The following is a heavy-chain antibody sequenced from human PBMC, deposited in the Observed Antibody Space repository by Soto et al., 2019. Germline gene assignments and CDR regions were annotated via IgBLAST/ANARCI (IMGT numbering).Heavy chain of an antibody. CDR1: GFTFRSYG. J-gene: IGHJ3*01. CDR2: ISSGSGDI. D-gene: IGHD3-3*01. CDR3: AKRAPFGVFEGRAFDV. Sequence: VSLRLSCEASGFTFRSYGMTWVRQAPGKGLEWVAYISSGSGDIFYADSVTGRFTISRDNTRNSVFLHMDRLRDADSALYYCAKRAPFGVFEGRAFDVWGQGTMVTVSS. V-gene: IGHV3-21*05.